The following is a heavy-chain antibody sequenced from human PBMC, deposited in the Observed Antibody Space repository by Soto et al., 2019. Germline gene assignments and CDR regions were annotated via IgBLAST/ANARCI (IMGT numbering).Heavy chain of an antibody. CDR1: GISFSSYA. J-gene: IGHJ4*02. CDR3: ARERWELTGFDY. V-gene: IGHV3-23*01. CDR2: IVGSGGNT. D-gene: IGHD1-26*01. Sequence: GGSLRLSCAASGISFSSYAMSWVRQAPGKGLEWVSSIVGSGGNTYYADSVKGRFTISRDNSKNTLYLQMNSLRAEDTAVYYCARERWELTGFDYWGQGTLVTVSS.